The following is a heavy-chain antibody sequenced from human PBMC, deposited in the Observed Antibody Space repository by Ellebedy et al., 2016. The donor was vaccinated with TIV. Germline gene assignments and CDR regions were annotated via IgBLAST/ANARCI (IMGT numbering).Heavy chain of an antibody. CDR3: ARDGAYNYDTYWYFDL. Sequence: GESLKISCEASGFTFSNSNLNWVRQAPGKGLEWVSYISTGSRNIYYADSVKGRFTISRDNAKNSLYLHMNSLRDEDTAVYYCARDGAYNYDTYWYFDLWGHGTLDTVSS. J-gene: IGHJ2*01. V-gene: IGHV3-48*02. CDR1: GFTFSNSN. CDR2: ISTGSRNI. D-gene: IGHD5-18*01.